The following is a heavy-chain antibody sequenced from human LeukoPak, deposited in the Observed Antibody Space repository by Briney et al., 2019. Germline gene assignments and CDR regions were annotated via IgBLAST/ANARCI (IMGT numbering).Heavy chain of an antibody. D-gene: IGHD6-13*01. Sequence: GGSLRLSCAASGFTFADYGMSWVRQVPGEGLEWVSGTNWNGRSTGYADSVKGRFIISRDNAKNSLYLQMNSLRAEDTAIYYCARGRYSSTTYYFDSWGQGTLVTVSS. CDR3: ARGRYSSTTYYFDS. CDR1: GFTFADYG. V-gene: IGHV3-20*04. CDR2: TNWNGRST. J-gene: IGHJ4*02.